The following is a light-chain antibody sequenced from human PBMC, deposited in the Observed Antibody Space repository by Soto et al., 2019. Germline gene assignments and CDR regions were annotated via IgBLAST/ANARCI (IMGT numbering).Light chain of an antibody. Sequence: DIQMTQSPSTLSASVGDRVAITCRASQSISSWLAWYQQKPGKAPXLLIYKASSLESGVPSRFSGSGSGTEFTLTIRSLQPDDFATYYCQQYKGFWTFGQGTKVDIK. CDR2: KAS. CDR3: QQYKGFWT. CDR1: QSISSW. V-gene: IGKV1-5*03. J-gene: IGKJ1*01.